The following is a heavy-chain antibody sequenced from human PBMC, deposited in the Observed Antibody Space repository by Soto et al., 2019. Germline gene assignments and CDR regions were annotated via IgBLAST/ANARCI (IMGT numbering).Heavy chain of an antibody. Sequence: QVQLVQSGAEVKQPGASVKVSCKASGYTFTDYGIGWVRQAPGQGLEWMGCISAYNDNAKYAQNLQGRVTMTTDTSTSTGYMELRSLRSDDTALYYCAREYCSSSSCYSGDYWGQGTLVTVSS. J-gene: IGHJ4*02. CDR3: AREYCSSSSCYSGDY. V-gene: IGHV1-18*01. CDR1: GYTFTDYG. D-gene: IGHD2-2*02. CDR2: ISAYNDNA.